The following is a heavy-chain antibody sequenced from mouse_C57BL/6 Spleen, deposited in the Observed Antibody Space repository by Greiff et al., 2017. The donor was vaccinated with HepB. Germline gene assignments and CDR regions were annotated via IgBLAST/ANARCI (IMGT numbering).Heavy chain of an antibody. Sequence: QVQLKQPGAELVKPGASVKLSCKASGYTFTSYWMHWVKQRPGRGLEWIGRIDPNSGGTKYNEKFKSKATLTVDKPSSTAYMQLSSLTSEDSAVYYCAAAYYSNWFAYWGQGTLVTVSA. CDR3: AAAYYSNWFAY. CDR2: IDPNSGGT. CDR1: GYTFTSYW. V-gene: IGHV1-72*01. D-gene: IGHD2-5*01. J-gene: IGHJ3*01.